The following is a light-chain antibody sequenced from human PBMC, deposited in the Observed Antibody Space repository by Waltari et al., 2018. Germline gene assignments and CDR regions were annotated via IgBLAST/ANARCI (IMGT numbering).Light chain of an antibody. CDR2: GAS. CDR1: QSVSSN. V-gene: IGKV3-15*01. Sequence: EIVVTQSPASLSVSPGERATLSCRASQSVSSNLAWYQQKPGQAPRLLIHGASTRATGLPARFSGSGSGTEFTLTISSLQSEDFAVYYCQQSNNWPWTFGQGTKVEIK. J-gene: IGKJ1*01. CDR3: QQSNNWPWT.